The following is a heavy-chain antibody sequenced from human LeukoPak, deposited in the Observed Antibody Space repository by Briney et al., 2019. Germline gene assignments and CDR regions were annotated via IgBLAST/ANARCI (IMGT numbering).Heavy chain of an antibody. J-gene: IGHJ4*02. CDR2: ISYDGTKK. CDR1: GFTFSSYA. CDR3: ARELSGSPDY. D-gene: IGHD1-26*01. V-gene: IGHV3-30-3*01. Sequence: PGGSLRLSCAASGFTFSSYAMHWVRQAPGKGLEWVAIISYDGTKKYYADSVKGRFTISRDNSKNTLYLQMNSLRPEDTAMYYCARELSGSPDYWGQGTLVTVSS.